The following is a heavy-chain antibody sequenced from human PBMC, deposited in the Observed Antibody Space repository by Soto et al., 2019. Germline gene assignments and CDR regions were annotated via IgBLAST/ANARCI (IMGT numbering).Heavy chain of an antibody. D-gene: IGHD2-2*03. CDR1: GGSISSYD. CDR3: ARAFGYCSSTSCYDYYYYGMDV. J-gene: IGHJ6*02. V-gene: IGHV4-59*01. CDR2: IYYSGST. Sequence: SETLSLTCTVSGGSISSYDWSWIRQPPGKGLEWIGYIYYSGSTNYNPSLKSRVTISVDTSKNQFSLKLSSVTAADTAVYYCARAFGYCSSTSCYDYYYYGMDVWGQGTTVTVSS.